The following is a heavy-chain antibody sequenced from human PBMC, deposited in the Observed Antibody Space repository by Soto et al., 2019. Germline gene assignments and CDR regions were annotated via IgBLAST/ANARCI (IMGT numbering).Heavy chain of an antibody. CDR1: GGSISGDS. J-gene: IGHJ2*01. Sequence: SETLSLTCTVSGGSISGDSWSWIRQPPGKGLEWIGYISDTGSTNFSPSLKSRVTISLGTSKKQFSLKLTSVTAADTAVYYCTRDLIGSSSNRYFDLWGRGTLVTVSS. V-gene: IGHV4-59*01. CDR3: TRDLIGSSSNRYFDL. D-gene: IGHD2-2*01. CDR2: ISDTGST.